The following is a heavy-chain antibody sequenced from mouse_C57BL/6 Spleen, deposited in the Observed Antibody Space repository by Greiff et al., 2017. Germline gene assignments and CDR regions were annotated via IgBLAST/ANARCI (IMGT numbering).Heavy chain of an antibody. Sequence: QVQLKQPGAELVKPGASVKLSCKASGYTFTSYWMHWVKQRPGQGLEWIGMIYPNSGSTNYNEKFKSKATLTVDKSSSTAYMQLSSLTSEDSAVYYYASRRGYPLAYWGQGTLLTVSA. CDR3: ASRRGYPLAY. J-gene: IGHJ3*01. CDR2: IYPNSGST. D-gene: IGHD2-2*01. CDR1: GYTFTSYW. V-gene: IGHV1-64*01.